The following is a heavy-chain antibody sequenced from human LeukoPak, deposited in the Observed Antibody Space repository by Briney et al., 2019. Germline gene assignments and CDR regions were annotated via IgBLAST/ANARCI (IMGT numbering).Heavy chain of an antibody. Sequence: SETLSLTCTVSGGSIGSYYWSWIRQPPGKGLEWIGYIYYSGSTNYNPSLKSRVTISVDTSKNQFSLKLSSVTAADTAVYYCARLGITIFGVAVNAFDIWGQGTMVTVSS. CDR1: GGSIGSYY. D-gene: IGHD3-3*01. CDR3: ARLGITIFGVAVNAFDI. CDR2: IYYSGST. J-gene: IGHJ3*02. V-gene: IGHV4-59*01.